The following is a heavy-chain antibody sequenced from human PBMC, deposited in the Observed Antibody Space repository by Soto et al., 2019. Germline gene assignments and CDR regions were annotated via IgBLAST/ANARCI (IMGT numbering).Heavy chain of an antibody. CDR3: ARGGDYYLDS. Sequence: SETLSLTFAVSGDSITSGGFSWSWIRQPPGKGLEWIGYIFQSGSTYYNPSLKSRVTISIDRSKNQFSLKLTSVTAADTAVYYCARGGDYYLDSWGQGTLVTVSS. V-gene: IGHV4-30-2*01. D-gene: IGHD4-17*01. J-gene: IGHJ4*02. CDR1: GDSITSGGFS. CDR2: IFQSGST.